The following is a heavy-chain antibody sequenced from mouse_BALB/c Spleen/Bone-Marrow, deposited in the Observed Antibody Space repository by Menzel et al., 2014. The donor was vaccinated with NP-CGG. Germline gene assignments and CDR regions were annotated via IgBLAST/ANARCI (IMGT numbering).Heavy chain of an antibody. CDR2: INPSTGYT. J-gene: IGHJ1*01. CDR3: ARDWYFDV. Sequence: VQLVESGAELAKPGASVKMSCKASGHTFTSYWMHWVKQRPGQGLEWIGYINPSTGYTEYNQKFKDKATLTADKSSSTAYMQLSSLTSEDSAVYYCARDWYFDVWGAGTTVTVSS. CDR1: GHTFTSYW. V-gene: IGHV1-7*01.